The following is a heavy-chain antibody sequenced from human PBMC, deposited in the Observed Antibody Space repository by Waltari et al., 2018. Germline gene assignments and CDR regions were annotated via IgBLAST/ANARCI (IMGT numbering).Heavy chain of an antibody. V-gene: IGHV4-59*01. D-gene: IGHD2-8*02. CDR3: AKWNGNWWSFDH. Sequence: QVQLRESAPGPVKPSETLSLPCSVSGASINDYYWNWIRQTPGKGLEWIGYTHYSGNTKYNPSLSSRVTMSVDTSKNQFSLNLGSVTAADTAVYYCAKWNGNWWSFDHWGQGTLITVSS. J-gene: IGHJ4*02. CDR2: THYSGNT. CDR1: GASINDYY.